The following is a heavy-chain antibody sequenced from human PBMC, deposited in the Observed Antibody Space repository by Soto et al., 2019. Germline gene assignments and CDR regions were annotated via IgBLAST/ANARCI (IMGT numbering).Heavy chain of an antibody. Sequence: QVQLVQSGAEVKKPGASVKVSCKASGYTFTGYYMHWVRQAPGQGHEWMGWINPNSGGTNNAQKFQGWVTMTRDASISTAYMELSRLRSDDTAVYYCARSGLLNDYCNSHYYYYYMDVWGKGTTVTVSS. D-gene: IGHD4-4*01. V-gene: IGHV1-2*04. J-gene: IGHJ6*03. CDR2: INPNSGGT. CDR1: GYTFTGYY. CDR3: ARSGLLNDYCNSHYYYYYMDV.